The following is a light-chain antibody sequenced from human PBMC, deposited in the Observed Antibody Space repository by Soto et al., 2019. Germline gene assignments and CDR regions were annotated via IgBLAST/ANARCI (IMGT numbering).Light chain of an antibody. Sequence: EIVLTQSPGTLSLSPGERATLSCRASQSVSSHLAWYQQRPGQAPRLLIYGASSRATGIPDRFSGSGSGTDFTLTIIRLEPEDFALYYCQQYGNSPPLTFGGGTKVEIK. J-gene: IGKJ4*01. CDR3: QQYGNSPPLT. CDR1: QSVSSH. V-gene: IGKV3-20*01. CDR2: GAS.